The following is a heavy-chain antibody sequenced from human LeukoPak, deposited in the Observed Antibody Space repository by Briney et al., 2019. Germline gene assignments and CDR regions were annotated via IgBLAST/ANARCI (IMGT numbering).Heavy chain of an antibody. Sequence: HPGGSLRLSCAASGFTFSSYGMHWVRQAPGKGLEWVAFIWYDGSNKYYADSVKGRFTISRDNSKNTLYLQMNSLRAEDTAVYYCARGSIRYFDWLSSFDYWGQGTLVTVSS. CDR2: IWYDGSNK. V-gene: IGHV3-33*01. CDR1: GFTFSSYG. D-gene: IGHD3-9*01. CDR3: ARGSIRYFDWLSSFDY. J-gene: IGHJ4*02.